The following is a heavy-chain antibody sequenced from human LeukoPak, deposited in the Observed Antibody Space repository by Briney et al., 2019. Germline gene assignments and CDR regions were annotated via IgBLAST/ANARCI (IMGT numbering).Heavy chain of an antibody. CDR3: ARDYGYGGNSGLP. J-gene: IGHJ5*02. D-gene: IGHD4-23*01. CDR2: IYYSGST. CDR1: GGSISSYY. Sequence: PSETLSLTCTVSGGSISSYYWSWIRQPPGKGLEWIGYIYYSGSTNYNPSLKSRVTISVDTSKNQFSLKLSSVTAADTAVYYCARDYGYGGNSGLPWGQGTLVTVSS. V-gene: IGHV4-59*01.